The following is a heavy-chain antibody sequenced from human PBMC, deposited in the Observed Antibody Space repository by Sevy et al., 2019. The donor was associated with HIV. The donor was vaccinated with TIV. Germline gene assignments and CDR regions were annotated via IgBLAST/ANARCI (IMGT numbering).Heavy chain of an antibody. CDR1: GFTFSSYA. D-gene: IGHD3-22*01. Sequence: GGSLRLSCAASGFTFSSYAMHWVRQAPGKGLEWVAVISYDGSNKYYADSVKGGFTISRDNSKNTLYLQMNGLRAEDTAVYYYASDYYDSSGYFSYWGQGTLVTVSS. CDR3: ASDYYDSSGYFSY. V-gene: IGHV3-30-3*01. CDR2: ISYDGSNK. J-gene: IGHJ4*02.